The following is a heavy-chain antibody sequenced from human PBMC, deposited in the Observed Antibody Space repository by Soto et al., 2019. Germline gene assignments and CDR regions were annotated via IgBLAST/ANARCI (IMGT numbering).Heavy chain of an antibody. CDR3: ARLYYYDTSGYYYVEDV. D-gene: IGHD3-22*01. CDR1: GYTFHRYA. J-gene: IGHJ4*02. CDR2: ISAYNGNT. V-gene: IGHV1-18*01. Sequence: QVQLVQSGPEVKKPGASVKVSCKASGYTFHRYAFSWVRQAPGQGLEWMGWISAYNGNTNYAQKFQGRVTMTTDTSTSTAYMEMRSLRSDDTAVYYCARLYYYDTSGYYYVEDVWGQGTLVTVS.